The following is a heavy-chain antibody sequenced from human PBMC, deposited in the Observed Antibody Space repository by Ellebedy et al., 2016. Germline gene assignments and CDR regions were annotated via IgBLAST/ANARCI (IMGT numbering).Heavy chain of an antibody. Sequence: SETLSLTCTVSGGSISSSSYYWGWIRQPPGKGLEWIGSIYYSGSTYYNPSLKSRVTISVDTSKNQFSLKLSSVTAADTAVYYCARDSVYSGFAYWGQGTLVTVSS. J-gene: IGHJ4*01. D-gene: IGHD5-12*01. CDR1: GGSISSSSYY. CDR2: IYYSGST. CDR3: ARDSVYSGFAY. V-gene: IGHV4-39*01.